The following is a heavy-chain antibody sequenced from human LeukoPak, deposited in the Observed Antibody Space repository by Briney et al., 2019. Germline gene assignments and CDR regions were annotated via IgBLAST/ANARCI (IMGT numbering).Heavy chain of an antibody. J-gene: IGHJ4*02. V-gene: IGHV4-39*01. CDR1: GGSIRSSYYY. CDR3: TEFYFDRSGYADY. Sequence: SETLSLTCTVSGGSIRSSYYYWGWIRQPPGKGLEWIGSIYDSGSTYYNPSLKSRVTISVDMSENQVSLKLRSVTAADTAVYYCTEFYFDRSGYADYWGQGTLVTVSS. CDR2: IYDSGST. D-gene: IGHD3-22*01.